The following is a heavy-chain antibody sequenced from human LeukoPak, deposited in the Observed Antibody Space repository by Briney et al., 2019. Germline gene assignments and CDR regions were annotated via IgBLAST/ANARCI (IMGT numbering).Heavy chain of an antibody. CDR3: AKDRGYSYGFFDY. V-gene: IGHV3-33*06. Sequence: GGSLRLSCAESGFTFSSYGMHWVRQAPGKGLEWVAVIWYDGSNKYYADSVKGRFTISRDNSKNTLYLQMNGLRAEDTAVYYCAKDRGYSYGFFDYWGQGTLVTVSS. CDR1: GFTFSSYG. CDR2: IWYDGSNK. D-gene: IGHD5-18*01. J-gene: IGHJ4*02.